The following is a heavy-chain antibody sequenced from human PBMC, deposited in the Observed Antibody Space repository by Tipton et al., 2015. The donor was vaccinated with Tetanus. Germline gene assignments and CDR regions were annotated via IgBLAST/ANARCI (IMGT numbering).Heavy chain of an antibody. CDR1: GGSFSGSPFF. V-gene: IGHV4-31*11. CDR3: ARDQGGGRVVRLNWFDP. J-gene: IGHJ5*02. D-gene: IGHD6-6*01. Sequence: TLSLTCAVSGGSFSGSPFFWNWIRQQPGKGPEWIGYIYYSGSTFYNPSFESRVTISVDTAKNQFSLKLNSVTAADTAVYYCARDQGGGRVVRLNWFDPWGQGILVTVSS. CDR2: IYYSGST.